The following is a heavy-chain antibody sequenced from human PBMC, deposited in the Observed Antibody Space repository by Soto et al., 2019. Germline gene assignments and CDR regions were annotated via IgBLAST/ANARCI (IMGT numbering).Heavy chain of an antibody. Sequence: GSLRLSCAASGFIFSSYSMSWVRQVPGKGLQWVSHISSSTNTIYYADSVKGRFTISRDSAKNSVYLQMNSLRDEDTAVYYCARSVHFFVLQRPLTFHFKRLDVWGQGTTVTVSS. CDR2: ISSSTNTI. D-gene: IGHD2-8*01. CDR3: ARSVHFFVLQRPLTFHFKRLDV. J-gene: IGHJ6*02. V-gene: IGHV3-48*02. CDR1: GFIFSSYS.